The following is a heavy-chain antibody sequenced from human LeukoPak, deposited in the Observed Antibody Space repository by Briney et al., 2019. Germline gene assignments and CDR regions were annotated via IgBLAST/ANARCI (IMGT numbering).Heavy chain of an antibody. J-gene: IGHJ4*02. V-gene: IGHV3-7*01. Sequence: GGSVRLSCPASGLTLSSYWMSWVRPAAGKGLEWVANIKHDGSDKYYVDSVKGGFTISRDNAKNSLYLQMNSLRAEDTAMYYCARDLWFGEFPYYFDQWGQGTLVTVSS. CDR2: IKHDGSDK. D-gene: IGHD3-10*01. CDR3: ARDLWFGEFPYYFDQ. CDR1: GLTLSSYW.